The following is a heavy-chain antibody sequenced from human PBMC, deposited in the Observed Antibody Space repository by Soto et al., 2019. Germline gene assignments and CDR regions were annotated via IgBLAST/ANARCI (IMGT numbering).Heavy chain of an antibody. J-gene: IGHJ4*02. D-gene: IGHD3-3*01. CDR2: ISYDGSNK. CDR1: GLTLSSYV. Sequence: QVQLVESGGGVVQPGRSLRLSCAASGLTLSSYVMHWVRQAPGKGLEWVAVISYDGSNKYYADSVKGRFTISRDSSKNTLYLQMNSLRPEDTAVYYCAKGLYDQSGYYSNDYWGQGTLVTVSS. CDR3: AKGLYDQSGYYSNDY. V-gene: IGHV3-30*18.